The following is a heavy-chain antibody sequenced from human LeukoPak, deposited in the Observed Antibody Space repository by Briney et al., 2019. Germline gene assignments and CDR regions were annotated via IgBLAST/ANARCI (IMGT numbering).Heavy chain of an antibody. CDR1: GFTFVDYG. V-gene: IGHV3-20*04. D-gene: IGHD3-3*02. J-gene: IGHJ4*02. CDR3: ARDRLGPSFSVSHFDL. Sequence: PGGSLRLSCAPSGFTFVDYGLSWVRRAPGKGLEWLCAINYNGAITDYADSVKGRFTISRDNAKNSLYLRMDSLRAEDTPLYYCARDRLGPSFSVSHFDLWGQGTLVTVSS. CDR2: INYNGAIT.